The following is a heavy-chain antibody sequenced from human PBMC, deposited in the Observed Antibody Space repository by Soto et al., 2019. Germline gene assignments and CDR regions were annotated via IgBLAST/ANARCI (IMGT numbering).Heavy chain of an antibody. D-gene: IGHD3-16*01. CDR2: IIPIFGTP. CDR3: ARHLGGNHYYYGMDV. J-gene: IGHJ6*02. V-gene: IGHV1-69*12. CDR1: GGTFSSYA. Sequence: QVQLVQSGAEVKKPGSSVKVSCKASGGTFSSYAISWVRQAPGQGLEWMGGIIPIFGTPDYAQRFQGRVTSTADESTSTLYMELSSLRSEDTAVYYCARHLGGNHYYYGMDVWGQGTTVTVSS.